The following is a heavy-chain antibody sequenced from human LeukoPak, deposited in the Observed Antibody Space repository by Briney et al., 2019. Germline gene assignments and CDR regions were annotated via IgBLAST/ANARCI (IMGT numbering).Heavy chain of an antibody. CDR1: GASISSYY. D-gene: IGHD2-2*01. V-gene: IGHV4-34*01. J-gene: IGHJ4*02. CDR2: VNHGGST. Sequence: PSETLSLTCTVSGASISSYYWSWIRQPPGKELEWIGDVNHGGSTNYNPSLESRVTVSIDTWNSQFSLELNSVTAADTAVYYCARGRVRVVPGTGYFDSWSQGSLVIVSS. CDR3: ARGRVRVVPGTGYFDS.